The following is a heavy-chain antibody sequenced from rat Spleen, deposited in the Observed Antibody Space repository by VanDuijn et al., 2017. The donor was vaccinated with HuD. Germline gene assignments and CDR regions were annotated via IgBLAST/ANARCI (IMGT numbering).Heavy chain of an antibody. Sequence: EVQLVESGGGLVQPGRSLKLSCAASGFTFSDYGMAWVRQAPTKGLEWVAYISAGGDSTYCRDSVKGRFTISRDNAKSTLSLQMDSLRSEDTATFYCARRHYGYTDYFDYWGQGVMVTVSS. CDR1: GFTFSDYG. V-gene: IGHV5S13*01. CDR2: ISAGGDST. CDR3: ARRHYGYTDYFDY. J-gene: IGHJ2*01. D-gene: IGHD1-9*01.